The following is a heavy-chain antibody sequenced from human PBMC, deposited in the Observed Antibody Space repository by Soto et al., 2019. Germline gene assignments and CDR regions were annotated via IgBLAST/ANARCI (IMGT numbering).Heavy chain of an antibody. CDR1: GGSISSGGYY. CDR2: IYYSGST. CDR3: ARGSSSWFYFNY. J-gene: IGHJ4*02. D-gene: IGHD6-13*01. Sequence: SETLSLTSTVSGGSISSGGYYWSWIRQHPGKGLEWIGYIYYSGSTYYNPSLKSRVTISVDTSKNQFSLKLSSVTAADTAVYYCARGSSSWFYFNYWGQGTLVTVSS. V-gene: IGHV4-31*03.